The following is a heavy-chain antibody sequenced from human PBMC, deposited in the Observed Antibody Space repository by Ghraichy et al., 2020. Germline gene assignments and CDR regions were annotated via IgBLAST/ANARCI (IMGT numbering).Heavy chain of an antibody. D-gene: IGHD6-13*01. CDR1: GFSFRTYG. CDR2: IWYDGNNK. CDR3: ASDQEDHLRFDSSWPTS. V-gene: IGHV3-33*01. Sequence: GGSLRLSCAASGFSFRTYGMHWVRQPPGKGLEWVALIWYDGNNKYYTDSVKGRFTISRDNSKNTLYLQMSSLRAEDTAVYYCASDQEDHLRFDSSWPTSWGQGTLVTVSS. J-gene: IGHJ5*02.